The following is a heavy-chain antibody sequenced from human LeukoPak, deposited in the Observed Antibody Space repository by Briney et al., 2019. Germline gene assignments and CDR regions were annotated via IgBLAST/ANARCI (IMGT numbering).Heavy chain of an antibody. J-gene: IGHJ4*02. CDR3: AGHHPRNTVDF. V-gene: IGHV4-59*08. D-gene: IGHD2-8*02. CDR2: ISDIGSI. CDR1: GGSISSYY. Sequence: SETLSLTCTVSGGSISSYYWSWIRQPPGKGLEWIAYISDIGSINYNPSLKSRITISLDTSKNQFSLKLSSVTAADTAVYYCAGHHPRNTVDFWGQGTLVTVSS.